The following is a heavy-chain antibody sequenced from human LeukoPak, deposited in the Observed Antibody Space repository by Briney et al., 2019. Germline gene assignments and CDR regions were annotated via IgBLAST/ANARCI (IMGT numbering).Heavy chain of an antibody. Sequence: SETLSLTCTVSGYSIRSGDYWGWIRQPPGKGLEWIGNIYHSGSTYYNPSLKSRVIISVDTSKNHFSLKLSSVTAADTAVYYCARAPNYDFWSGYLDYWGQGTLVTVPS. J-gene: IGHJ4*02. CDR2: IYHSGST. CDR1: GYSIRSGDY. D-gene: IGHD3-3*01. CDR3: ARAPNYDFWSGYLDY. V-gene: IGHV4-38-2*02.